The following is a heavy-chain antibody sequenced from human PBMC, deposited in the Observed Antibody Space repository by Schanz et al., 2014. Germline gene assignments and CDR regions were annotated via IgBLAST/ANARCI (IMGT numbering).Heavy chain of an antibody. Sequence: QVLLVQSGAEVKQPGASVKVSCKASGYTFTAYFIHWVRQAPGQGLEWMGRINPNTGGTNFAQKFQGRVTMTRDTSISPVYMELSRLRSDDTAVYYCAREGTVIRGLSGWFDPWGQGTLVTVSS. D-gene: IGHD3-10*01. CDR1: GYTFTAYF. CDR2: INPNTGGT. V-gene: IGHV1-2*06. J-gene: IGHJ5*02. CDR3: AREGTVIRGLSGWFDP.